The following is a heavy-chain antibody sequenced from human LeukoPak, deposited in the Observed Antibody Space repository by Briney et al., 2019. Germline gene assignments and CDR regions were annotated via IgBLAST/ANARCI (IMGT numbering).Heavy chain of an antibody. Sequence: PGGSLRLSCSASGFTFSTYAMHWGRQAPGKGLEFVSAISSNGGSTFYADSVKGRFTISRDNSKDTLYLQMSSLRPEDTAVYYCVKSAYSGSYFSLDYWGQGTLVTVTS. CDR2: ISSNGGST. V-gene: IGHV3-64D*09. CDR3: VKSAYSGSYFSLDY. J-gene: IGHJ4*02. CDR1: GFTFSTYA. D-gene: IGHD1-26*01.